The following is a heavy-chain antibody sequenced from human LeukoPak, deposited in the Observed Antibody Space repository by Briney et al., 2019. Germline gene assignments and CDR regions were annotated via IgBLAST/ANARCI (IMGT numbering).Heavy chain of an antibody. D-gene: IGHD3-16*02. CDR3: ARHDSLRHDYVWGSHRYPCWFDP. CDR2: IYTSGST. V-gene: IGHV4-61*02. CDR1: GGSISSGSYY. Sequence: SETLSLTCTVSGGSISSGSYYWSWIRQPAGKGLEWIGRIYTSGSTNYNPSLKSRVTISVDTSKNQFSLKLSSVTAADTAVYYCARHDSLRHDYVWGSHRYPCWFDPWGQGTLVTVSS. J-gene: IGHJ5*02.